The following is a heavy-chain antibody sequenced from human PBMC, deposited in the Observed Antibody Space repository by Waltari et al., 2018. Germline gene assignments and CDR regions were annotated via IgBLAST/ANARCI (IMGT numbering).Heavy chain of an antibody. CDR1: GFTFDDYT. Sequence: EVQLVESGGVVVQPGGSLRLSCAASGFTFDDYTMHWVRQAPGKGLEWVSLISWDGGSTYYADSVKGRFTISRDNSKNSLYLQMNSLRTEDTALYYSAKVRAKIYQLDYWGQGTLVTVSS. V-gene: IGHV3-43*01. CDR3: AKVRAKIYQLDY. CDR2: ISWDGGST. J-gene: IGHJ4*02.